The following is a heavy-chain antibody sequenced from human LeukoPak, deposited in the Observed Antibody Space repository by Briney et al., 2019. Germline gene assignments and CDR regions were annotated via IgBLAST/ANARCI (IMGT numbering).Heavy chain of an antibody. Sequence: SQTLSLTCAVPAGSTSTGGYSWSWIRQPPGKGLEWIGYIYHSGSTYYNPSLKSRATISVDRSKNQFSLKLSSVTAADTAVYYCARYGDYDVYWGQGTLVTVSS. D-gene: IGHD4-17*01. J-gene: IGHJ4*02. CDR1: AGSTSTGGYS. CDR2: IYHSGST. CDR3: ARYGDYDVY. V-gene: IGHV4-30-2*01.